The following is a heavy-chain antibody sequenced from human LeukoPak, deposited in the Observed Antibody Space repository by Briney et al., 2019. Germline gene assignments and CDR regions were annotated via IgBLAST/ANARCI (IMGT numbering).Heavy chain of an antibody. Sequence: ASVKVSCKASGGTFSSYAISWVRQAPGQGLEWMGGIIPIFGTANYAQKFQGRVTITADESTSTAYMELSSLRSEDTAVYYCARDPYSGSYYGFDYWGQGTLVTVSS. CDR2: IIPIFGTA. V-gene: IGHV1-69*13. CDR3: ARDPYSGSYYGFDY. D-gene: IGHD1-26*01. CDR1: GGTFSSYA. J-gene: IGHJ4*02.